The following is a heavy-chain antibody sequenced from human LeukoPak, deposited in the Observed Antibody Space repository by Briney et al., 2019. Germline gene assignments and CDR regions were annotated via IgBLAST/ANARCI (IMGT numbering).Heavy chain of an antibody. Sequence: GGSLRLSCAASGFTFSSYWMHWVRQAPGKGLVWVSRINSDGGSTSYADSVKGRFTISRDNAKITLYLQMNSLRAEDTAVYYCARGPLPRRVGAYIFDYWGQGTLVTVSS. CDR1: GFTFSSYW. CDR2: INSDGGST. V-gene: IGHV3-74*01. J-gene: IGHJ4*02. CDR3: ARGPLPRRVGAYIFDY. D-gene: IGHD1-26*01.